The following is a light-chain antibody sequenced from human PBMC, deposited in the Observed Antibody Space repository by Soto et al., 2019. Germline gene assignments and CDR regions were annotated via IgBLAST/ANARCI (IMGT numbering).Light chain of an antibody. CDR1: SSNIGSHT. V-gene: IGLV1-44*01. Sequence: QSVLTQPPSASGTPGQRVTISCSGSSSNIGSHTVNWYQQLPGTAPKLLISNNNQRPSGVPDRFFGSKSGTSASLAVSGLQSEDEADYYCAAWDDSLNGRVFGGGTKVTVL. CDR3: AAWDDSLNGRV. CDR2: NNN. J-gene: IGLJ2*01.